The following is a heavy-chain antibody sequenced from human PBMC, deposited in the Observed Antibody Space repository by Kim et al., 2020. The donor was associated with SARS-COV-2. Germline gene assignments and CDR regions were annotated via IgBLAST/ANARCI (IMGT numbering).Heavy chain of an antibody. V-gene: IGHV4-39*01. CDR3: ARPSSRFGDYAL. D-gene: IGHD3-10*01. Sequence: SETLSLTCTVSGGSISTAFYRGWIRQPPGKGLEWIGSVYYTGDTYYSPSPKGRVTIYVDTSKNQFSLDVNSVTAADTAMYYCARPSSRFGDYALWGQGT. J-gene: IGHJ4*02. CDR2: VYYTGDT. CDR1: GGSISTAFY.